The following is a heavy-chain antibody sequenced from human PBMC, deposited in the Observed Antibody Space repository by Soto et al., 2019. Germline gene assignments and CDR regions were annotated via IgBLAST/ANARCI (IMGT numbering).Heavy chain of an antibody. V-gene: IGHV3-21*01. D-gene: IGHD6-6*01. Sequence: SLRLSCAASGFTFSSYSMNWVRQAPGKGLEWVSSISSSSSYIYYADSVKGRFTISRDNAKNSLYLQMNSLRAEDTAVYYCARVLYSSSSGRWFDPWGQGTLVTVSS. CDR1: GFTFSSYS. J-gene: IGHJ5*02. CDR2: ISSSSSYI. CDR3: ARVLYSSSSGRWFDP.